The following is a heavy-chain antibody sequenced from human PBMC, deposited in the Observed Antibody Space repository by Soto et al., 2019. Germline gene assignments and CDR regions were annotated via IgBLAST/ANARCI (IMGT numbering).Heavy chain of an antibody. CDR2: ISGSGGST. CDR3: AKASESIVVVAARDYYYMDV. V-gene: IGHV3-23*01. CDR1: GFTFSSYA. Sequence: GGSLRLSCAASGFTFSSYAMSWVRQAPGKGLEWVSAISGSGGSTYYADSVKGRFTISRDNSKNTLYLQMNSLRAEDTAVYYCAKASESIVVVAARDYYYMDVWGKGTTVTVSS. J-gene: IGHJ6*03. D-gene: IGHD2-15*01.